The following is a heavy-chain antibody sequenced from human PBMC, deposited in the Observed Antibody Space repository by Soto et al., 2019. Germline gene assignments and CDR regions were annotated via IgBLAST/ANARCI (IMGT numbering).Heavy chain of an antibody. CDR3: ASSAGFCSGGSCYDY. V-gene: IGHV3-53*01. J-gene: IGHJ4*02. D-gene: IGHD2-15*01. CDR2: IYSGGLT. Sequence: PGGSLRLSCASSELTVVSSYMTCVRQAPGKGLEWVSVIYSGGLTYYADSVKGRFTISSDTSKNTLYLQMNTLRSDDTAVYYCASSAGFCSGGSCYDYWGQGTLVTVSS. CDR1: ELTVVSSY.